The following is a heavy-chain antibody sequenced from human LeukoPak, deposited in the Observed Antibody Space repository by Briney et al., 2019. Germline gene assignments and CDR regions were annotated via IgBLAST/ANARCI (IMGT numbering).Heavy chain of an antibody. J-gene: IGHJ4*02. Sequence: RASETLSLTCAVYGGSFSGYYWSWIRQPPGKGLEWIGSIYYSGSTYYNPSLKSRVTISVDTSKNQFSLKLSSVTAADTAVYYCARKKLVSGLVVPFVTFDYWGQGTLVTVSS. D-gene: IGHD2-2*01. CDR3: ARKKLVSGLVVPFVTFDY. V-gene: IGHV4-34*01. CDR1: GGSFSGYY. CDR2: IYYSGST.